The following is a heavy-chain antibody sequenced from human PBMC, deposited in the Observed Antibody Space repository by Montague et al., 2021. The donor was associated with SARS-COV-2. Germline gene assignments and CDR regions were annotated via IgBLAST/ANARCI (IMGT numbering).Heavy chain of an antibody. CDR3: AHKNSGWPIGFAN. CDR1: GFSLDSRGVG. J-gene: IGHJ1*01. D-gene: IGHD6-19*01. CDR2: IYWNDDK. V-gene: IGHV2-5*01. Sequence: PALVKPTQTLTLTCTFSGFSLDSRGVGVGWIRQPPGKALECLALIYWNDDKRYSPSLKTRLTVTKDTSKNQVVLTMTNMDPVDTATYFCAHKNSGWPIGFANWGQGARVTVSS.